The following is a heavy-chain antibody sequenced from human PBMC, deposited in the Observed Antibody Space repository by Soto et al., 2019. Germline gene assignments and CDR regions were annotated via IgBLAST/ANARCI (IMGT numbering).Heavy chain of an antibody. D-gene: IGHD4-4*01. J-gene: IGHJ3*02. CDR2: IDWNSGII. V-gene: IGHV3-9*01. CDR1: GFTFGDYA. Sequence: EVQLVESGGGLVQPGRSLRLSCATSGFTFGDYAMHWVRQGPGKGLEWVSGIDWNSGIIVYADSVKGRFTISRDNAKNSLYLQMNSLRPDDTDFYYCANHLPNRVTGAWSAFDIWGQGTMVTVSS. CDR3: ANHLPNRVTGAWSAFDI.